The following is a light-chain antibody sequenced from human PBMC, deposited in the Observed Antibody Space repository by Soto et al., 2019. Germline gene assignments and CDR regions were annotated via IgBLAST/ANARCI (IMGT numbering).Light chain of an antibody. CDR2: ENN. CDR3: GTWDSSLSAGV. CDR1: SSNIGNNY. V-gene: IGLV1-51*02. J-gene: IGLJ3*02. Sequence: QSVLTQPPSVSAAPGQKVTISCSGSSSNIGNNYVSWYQQLPGTAPKLLIYENNKRPSGIPDRFSGSKSGTSATLGITGLQTGDEADYYGGTWDSSLSAGVFGGGTKVTVL.